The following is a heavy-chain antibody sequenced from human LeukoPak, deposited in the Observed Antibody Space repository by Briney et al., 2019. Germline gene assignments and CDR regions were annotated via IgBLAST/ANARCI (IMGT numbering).Heavy chain of an antibody. V-gene: IGHV1-8*01. D-gene: IGHD3-16*01. CDR1: GYTFTSYD. CDR2: MNPNSGNT. J-gene: IGHJ3*02. CDR3: NRHDYVLGSSPGVNAFDI. Sequence: ASVKVSCKASGYTFTSYDINWVRQATGQGLEWMGWMNPNSGNTGYAQKFQGRVTMTRNTSISTAYMELSSLRSEDTAVYYCNRHDYVLGSSPGVNAFDIWGQGTMVTVSS.